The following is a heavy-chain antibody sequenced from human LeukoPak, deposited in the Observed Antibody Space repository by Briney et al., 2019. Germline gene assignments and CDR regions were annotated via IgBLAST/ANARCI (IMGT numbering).Heavy chain of an antibody. CDR3: ARKSVAVRDAFDI. D-gene: IGHD6-19*01. J-gene: IGHJ3*02. CDR1: GGSISSYY. V-gene: IGHV4-59*01. CDR2: IYHSGST. Sequence: PSETLSLTCTVSGGSISSYYWSWIRQPPGKGLEWIGYIYHSGSTNYNPSLKSRVTISVDTSKNQFSLKLNSVTAADTAVYYCARKSVAVRDAFDIWGQGTMVTVSS.